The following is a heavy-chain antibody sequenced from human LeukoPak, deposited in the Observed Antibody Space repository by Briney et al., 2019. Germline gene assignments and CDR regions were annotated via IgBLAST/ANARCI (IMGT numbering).Heavy chain of an antibody. CDR1: GGSMSSYY. CDR2: VYYSGTT. CDR3: ARVGYCSSTSCQSPSDY. D-gene: IGHD2-2*01. V-gene: IGHV4-59*12. J-gene: IGHJ4*02. Sequence: SETLSLTCTVSGGSMSSYYWSWIRQPPGKGLEWIGYVYYSGTTNYNPSLRSRVTISVDTSKNQFSLKLSSVTAADTAVYYCARVGYCSSTSCQSPSDYWGQGTLVTVSS.